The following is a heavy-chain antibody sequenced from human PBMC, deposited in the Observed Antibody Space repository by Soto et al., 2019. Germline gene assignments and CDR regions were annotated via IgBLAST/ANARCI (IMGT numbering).Heavy chain of an antibody. CDR2: IYYSGST. CDR3: ARDSPRIVGYDAFDI. J-gene: IGHJ3*02. CDR1: GGSISSGGYY. Sequence: KPSETLSLTCTVSGGSISSGGYYWSWIRQHPGKGLEWIGYIYYSGSTYYNPSLKSRVTISVDTSKNQFSLKLSSVTAADTAVYYCARDSPRIVGYDAFDIWGQGTMVTVSS. V-gene: IGHV4-31*03. D-gene: IGHD3-22*01.